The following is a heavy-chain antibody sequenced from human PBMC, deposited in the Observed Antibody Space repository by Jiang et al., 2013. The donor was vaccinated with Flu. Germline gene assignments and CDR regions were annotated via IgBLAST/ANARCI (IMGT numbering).Heavy chain of an antibody. Sequence: GSGLVKPSETLSLICTVSGGSISRSSYYWGWVRQPPGKGLEWIGSIYYSGSTYYNPSLTSRVTVSLDTSKNQFSLRLTSVTAADTAVYYCAITVVRGDSLAFDFWGQGAMVTASS. CDR2: IYYSGST. D-gene: IGHD3-10*01. V-gene: IGHV4-39*01. J-gene: IGHJ3*01. CDR1: GGSISRSSYY. CDR3: AITVVRGDSLAFDF.